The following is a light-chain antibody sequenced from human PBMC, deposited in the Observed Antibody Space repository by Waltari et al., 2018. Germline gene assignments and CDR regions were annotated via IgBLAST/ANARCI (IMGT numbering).Light chain of an antibody. CDR2: QNT. V-gene: IGLV3-1*01. CDR3: QAWDSSTVL. J-gene: IGLJ2*01. CDR1: KLGDKY. Sequence: SYALTQPPSVSVSPGQTATITCSGDKLGDKYASWYQKKPGQSPVLVIYQNTKRPSGIPERVSGSNSGTTATLTISGTQTIDEADYYCQAWDSSTVLFGGGTKLTVL.